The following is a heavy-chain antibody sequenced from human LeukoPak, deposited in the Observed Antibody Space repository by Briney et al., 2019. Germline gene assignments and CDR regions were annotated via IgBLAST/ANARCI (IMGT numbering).Heavy chain of an antibody. CDR2: ISAYNGNT. J-gene: IGHJ6*04. Sequence: GAPVKVSCKASGYTFTSYGISWVRQAPGQGLEWMGWISAYNGNTNYAQKLQGRVTMTTDTSTSTAYMELRSLRSDDTAVYYCASGAAAGTRYYYGMDVWGKGTTVTVSS. CDR3: ASGAAAGTRYYYGMDV. D-gene: IGHD6-13*01. V-gene: IGHV1-18*04. CDR1: GYTFTSYG.